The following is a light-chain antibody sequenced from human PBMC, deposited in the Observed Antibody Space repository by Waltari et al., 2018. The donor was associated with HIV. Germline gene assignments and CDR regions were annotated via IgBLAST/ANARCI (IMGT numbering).Light chain of an antibody. J-gene: IGLJ2*01. CDR1: KMGDNY. Sequence: SYELTQPPSVSVTPGQTASITCSGNKMGDNYACWYQQRPGQSPVLVIYQDTKRPSGIPERFSGSNSGNTATLTIRGTQTMDEADYYCQVWDSTTALGFGGGTKLTVL. V-gene: IGLV3-1*01. CDR2: QDT. CDR3: QVWDSTTALG.